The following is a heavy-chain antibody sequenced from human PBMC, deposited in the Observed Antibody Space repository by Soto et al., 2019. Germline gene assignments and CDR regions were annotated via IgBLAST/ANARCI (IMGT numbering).Heavy chain of an antibody. J-gene: IGHJ5*02. Sequence: WTWIRQSPGKGLEWVGYIYYTGITNYNPSLKRRVTISLDRSKNQFPLKLDSVTAADTAVYYCARALDYDFWGGRNWFDPWGQGTLVTVSS. D-gene: IGHD3-3*01. CDR3: ARALDYDFWGGRNWFDP. CDR2: IYYTGIT. V-gene: IGHV4-59*01.